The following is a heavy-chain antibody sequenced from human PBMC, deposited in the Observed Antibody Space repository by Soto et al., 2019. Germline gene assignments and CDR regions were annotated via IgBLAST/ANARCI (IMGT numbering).Heavy chain of an antibody. CDR3: AREGPLDIWSGLGLDY. J-gene: IGHJ4*02. CDR2: ISYDATKE. D-gene: IGHD3-3*01. CDR1: GFTFVNFA. Sequence: QVQLVESGGGVVQPGRSLRLSCATSGFTFVNFALHWVRQVPGKGLEWVAGISYDATKEYYADSVKGQFIISRDSSKNTVVLQMNVLRPEDTAVYYCAREGPLDIWSGLGLDYWGQGTLVTVSS. V-gene: IGHV3-30-3*01.